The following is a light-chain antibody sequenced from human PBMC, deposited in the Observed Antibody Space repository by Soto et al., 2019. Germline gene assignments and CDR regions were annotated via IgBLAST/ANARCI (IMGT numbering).Light chain of an antibody. Sequence: DIVLTQTPLSSPVTLGQPASISCRSSQSLVHSGGNTYLSWLQQRPGQPPRLLIYKTSNRFSGVPDRFSGSGAGTDFTLKISRVEAEDVGVYYCMQGTQLGTFGQGTKVEIK. J-gene: IGKJ1*01. CDR1: QSLVHSGGNTY. CDR2: KTS. CDR3: MQGTQLGT. V-gene: IGKV2-24*01.